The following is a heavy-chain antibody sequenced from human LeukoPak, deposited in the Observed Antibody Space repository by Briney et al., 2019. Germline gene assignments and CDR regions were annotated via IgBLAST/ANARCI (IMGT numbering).Heavy chain of an antibody. D-gene: IGHD3-22*01. V-gene: IGHV3-7*01. J-gene: IGHJ4*02. CDR1: GFTFSNYW. CDR2: IKQDGSEK. Sequence: PGGSLRPTCAASGFTFSNYWMSWVRQAPGKGLEWVANIKQDGSEKYYVDSVKGRFTISRDNAKNSLYLQMNSLRAEDTAVYYCARDPYYYERGGFWGQGTLVIVSS. CDR3: ARDPYYYERGGF.